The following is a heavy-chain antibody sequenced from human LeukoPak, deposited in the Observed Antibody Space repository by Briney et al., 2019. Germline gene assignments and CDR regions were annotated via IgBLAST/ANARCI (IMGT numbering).Heavy chain of an antibody. CDR2: IYYSGST. CDR1: GGSISSYY. D-gene: IGHD3-10*01. V-gene: IGHV4-59*08. J-gene: IGHJ3*02. CDR3: ARAGLLWFGELGEAAFDI. Sequence: SETLSLTCTVSGGSISSYYWSWIRQPPGKGLEWIGYIYYSGSTNYNPSLKSRVTISVDTSKNQFSLKLSSVTAADTAVYYCARAGLLWFGELGEAAFDIWGQGTMVTVSS.